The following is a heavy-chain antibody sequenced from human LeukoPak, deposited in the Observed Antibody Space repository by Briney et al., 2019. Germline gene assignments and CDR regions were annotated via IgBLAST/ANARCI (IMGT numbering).Heavy chain of an antibody. D-gene: IGHD3-22*01. CDR3: ARRSYYDSRGYYNLDY. CDR1: GYSFTSYW. Sequence: GESLKISCKGSGYSFTSYWIGWVRQMPGKGLEWMGIIYPGDSDTRYSPSFQGQVTISADKSTSTAYLQWSSLKASDTAIYYCARRSYYDSRGYYNLDYWGQGTLVTVSS. J-gene: IGHJ4*02. CDR2: IYPGDSDT. V-gene: IGHV5-51*01.